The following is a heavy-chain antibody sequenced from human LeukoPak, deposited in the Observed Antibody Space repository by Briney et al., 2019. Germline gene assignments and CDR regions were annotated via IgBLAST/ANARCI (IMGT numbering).Heavy chain of an antibody. CDR1: GGSFSGYY. V-gene: IGHV4-34*01. D-gene: IGHD3-9*01. CDR3: ARRRLRYFDWLEGDYYYYYMDV. Sequence: DPSETLSLTCAVYGGSFSGYYWSWIRQPPGEGLEWIGEINHSGSTNYNPSLKSRVTISVDTSKNQFSLKLSSVTAADTAVYYCARRRLRYFDWLEGDYYYYYMDVWGKGTTVTISS. J-gene: IGHJ6*03. CDR2: INHSGST.